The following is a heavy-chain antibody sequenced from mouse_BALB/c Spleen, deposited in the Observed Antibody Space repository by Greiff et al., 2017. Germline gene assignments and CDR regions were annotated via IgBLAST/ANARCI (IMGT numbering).Heavy chain of an antibody. D-gene: IGHD2-4*01. CDR3: ARESYDYDLYYFDY. V-gene: IGHV1-63*02. J-gene: IGHJ2*01. CDR2: IYPGGGYT. Sequence: QVQLQQSGAELVRPGTSVKISCKASGYTFTNYWLGWVKQRPGHGLEWIGDIYPGGGYTNYNEKFKGKATLTADTSSSTAYMQLSSLTSEDSAVYFCARESYDYDLYYFDYWGQGTTLTVSS. CDR1: GYTFTNYW.